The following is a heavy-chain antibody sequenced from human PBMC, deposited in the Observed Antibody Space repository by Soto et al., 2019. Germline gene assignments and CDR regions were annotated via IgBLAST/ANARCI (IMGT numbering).Heavy chain of an antibody. CDR3: ARNYYDSSGYSYWFDP. D-gene: IGHD3-22*01. CDR1: GDPFTSYG. J-gene: IGHJ5*02. V-gene: IGHV1-18*04. CDR2: ISAYNGNT. Sequence: XSVKVPCKASGDPFTSYGISWVRQAPGQGLEWMGWISAYNGNTNYAQKLQCRVTMTTDTSTSTAYMELRSLRSDDTAVYYCARNYYDSSGYSYWFDPWGQGTLVTVSS.